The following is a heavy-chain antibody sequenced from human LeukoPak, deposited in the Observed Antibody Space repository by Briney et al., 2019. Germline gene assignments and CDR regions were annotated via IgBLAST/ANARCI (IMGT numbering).Heavy chain of an antibody. CDR2: IVPIFGTA. CDR1: GGTFSSYA. D-gene: IGHD3-3*01. V-gene: IGHV1-69*01. CDR3: ARDKRPNYDFWSGYYYYYYGMDV. Sequence: PVASVKVSCKASGGTFSSYAISWVRQAPGQGLEWMGGIVPIFGTANYAQKFQGRVTITADESTSTAYMELRSLRSDDTAVYYCARDKRPNYDFWSGYYYYYYGMDVWGQGTTVTVSS. J-gene: IGHJ6*02.